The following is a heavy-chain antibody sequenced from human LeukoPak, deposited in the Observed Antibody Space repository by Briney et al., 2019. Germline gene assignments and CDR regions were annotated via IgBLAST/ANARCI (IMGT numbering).Heavy chain of an antibody. Sequence: GGSLRLSCAASGSTFSSSAMSWVRQAPGKGLEWVSNISGSGSGGSTYYADSAKGRFTISRDNSKNTLYLQMNSLRAEDTAVYYCAKDTLGGSYPVWGQGTLVTVSS. V-gene: IGHV3-23*01. CDR2: ISGSGSGGST. J-gene: IGHJ4*02. CDR1: GSTFSSSA. D-gene: IGHD1-26*01. CDR3: AKDTLGGSYPV.